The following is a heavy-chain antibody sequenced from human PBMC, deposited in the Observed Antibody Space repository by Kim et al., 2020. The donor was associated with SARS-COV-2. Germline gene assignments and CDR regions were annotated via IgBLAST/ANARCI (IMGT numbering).Heavy chain of an antibody. CDR3: ARDSSAFWGAARHGMDV. CDR2: ITSGGGNI. J-gene: IGHJ6*01. CDR1: GFTFSSYS. V-gene: IGHV3-48*02. D-gene: IGHD6-6*01. Sequence: GGSLRLSWTASGFTFSSYSMNWVRQAPGKGLEWVSYITSGGGNINYAGSVKGRFTISRDNAKNSLYLQMNSLRDEDTAVYYCARDSSAFWGAARHGMDV.